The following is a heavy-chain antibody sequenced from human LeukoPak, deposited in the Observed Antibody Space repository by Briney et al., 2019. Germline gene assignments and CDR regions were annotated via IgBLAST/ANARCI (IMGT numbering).Heavy chain of an antibody. Sequence: ASVKVSCKASGYTFTGYYMHWVRQAPGQGLEWMGWINPNSGGTNYAQKFQGRVTMTRDTSISTAYKELSRLRSDDTAVYYCARAGPLGGGSFLIDYWGQGTLVTVSS. CDR1: GYTFTGYY. CDR3: ARAGPLGGGSFLIDY. CDR2: INPNSGGT. D-gene: IGHD2-15*01. J-gene: IGHJ4*02. V-gene: IGHV1-2*02.